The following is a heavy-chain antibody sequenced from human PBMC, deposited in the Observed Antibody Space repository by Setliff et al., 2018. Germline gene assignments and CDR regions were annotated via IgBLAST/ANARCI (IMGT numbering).Heavy chain of an antibody. V-gene: IGHV4-34*08. CDR1: GGTLTDYF. Sequence: PSETLSLTCTVSGGTLTDYFWSWVRQPPGKRLEWIGDIDHGGGSSYNPSLQSRVTLSLDTSENEFSLRLTSVTAADTAVYFCAKTAHYYESSGFYYDPYFYYMDVWGKGTTVTVS. J-gene: IGHJ6*03. CDR2: IDHGGGS. CDR3: AKTAHYYESSGFYYDPYFYYMDV. D-gene: IGHD3-22*01.